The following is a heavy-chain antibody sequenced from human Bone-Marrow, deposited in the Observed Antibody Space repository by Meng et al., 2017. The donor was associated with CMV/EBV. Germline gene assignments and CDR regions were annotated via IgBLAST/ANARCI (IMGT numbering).Heavy chain of an antibody. D-gene: IGHD1-14*01. Sequence: SLKISCAAAGFTFDDYAMHWVRQAPGKGLEWVSGISWNSGSIGYADSVKGRFTISRDNAKNTLYLQMNSLRAEDTALYYCAKDIKEEVSATLDYWGQGTLVTVSS. CDR3: AKDIKEEVSATLDY. V-gene: IGHV3-9*01. CDR1: GFTFDDYA. CDR2: ISWNSGSI. J-gene: IGHJ4*02.